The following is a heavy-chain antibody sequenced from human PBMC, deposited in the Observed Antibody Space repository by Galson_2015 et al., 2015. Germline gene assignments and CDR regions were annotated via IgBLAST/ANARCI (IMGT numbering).Heavy chain of an antibody. CDR1: GYTFTSYD. CDR2: MNPNSGNT. V-gene: IGHV1-8*01. Sequence: SVKVSCKASGYTFTSYDINWVRQATGQGLEWMGWMNPNSGNTGYAQKFQGRVTMTRNTSISTAYMELSSLRSEDTAVYYCARGGYYDFWSGSSPGYYYYRDVWGKGTTVTVSS. CDR3: ARGGYYDFWSGSSPGYYYYRDV. D-gene: IGHD3-3*01. J-gene: IGHJ6*03.